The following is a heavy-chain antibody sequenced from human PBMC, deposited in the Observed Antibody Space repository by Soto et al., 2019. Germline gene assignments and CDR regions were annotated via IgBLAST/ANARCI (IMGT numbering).Heavy chain of an antibody. CDR2: ISAYNGNT. CDR3: ARTSGEYYDILTGYSAPYYFDY. CDR1: SYTFTSYG. Sequence: QVQLVQSGAEVKKPGASVKVSCKASSYTFTSYGISWVRQAPGQGLEWMGWISAYNGNTNYAQKLQGRVTMTTDTSTSTAYMELRSLRSDDTAVYYCARTSGEYYDILTGYSAPYYFDYWGQGTLVTVSS. J-gene: IGHJ4*02. V-gene: IGHV1-18*01. D-gene: IGHD3-9*01.